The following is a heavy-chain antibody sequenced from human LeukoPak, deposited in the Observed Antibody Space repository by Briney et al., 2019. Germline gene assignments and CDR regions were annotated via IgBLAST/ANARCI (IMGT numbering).Heavy chain of an antibody. D-gene: IGHD2-2*01. CDR2: INIKNGAT. J-gene: IGHJ4*02. CDR3: ARAYTSLNGPF. CDR1: GYTFTAYY. Sequence: ASVKVSCRASGYTFTAYYIYWVRQAPGQGLEWMGWINIKNGATNYAQKFQGRVTMTRDTSITTAYMDLGRLTSDDTAVYYCARAYTSLNGPFWGQGTLVTVPS. V-gene: IGHV1-2*02.